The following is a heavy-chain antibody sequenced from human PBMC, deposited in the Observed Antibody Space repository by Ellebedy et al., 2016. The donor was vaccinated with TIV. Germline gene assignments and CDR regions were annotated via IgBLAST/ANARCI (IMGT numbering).Heavy chain of an antibody. CDR3: ARGFGSSFLSLIFDS. D-gene: IGHD3-3*01. V-gene: IGHV3-30*02. J-gene: IGHJ4*02. Sequence: GESLKISCAASGFSFRYYGMYWVRQAPGKGMEWAAFIQYDGSDKHYSDSVKSRFTVSRDNSKNTLHLQMNNLRAEDTAVYYCARGFGSSFLSLIFDSWGQGTLVAVSS. CDR2: IQYDGSDK. CDR1: GFSFRYYG.